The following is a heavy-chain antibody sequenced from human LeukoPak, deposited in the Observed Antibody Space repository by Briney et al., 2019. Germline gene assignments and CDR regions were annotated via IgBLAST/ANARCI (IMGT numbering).Heavy chain of an antibody. J-gene: IGHJ4*02. CDR3: ARDEGYGEQYYFQY. D-gene: IGHD4/OR15-4a*01. CDR2: ISGSSTYK. V-gene: IGHV3-21*01. CDR1: GFTFSTYN. Sequence: PGGSLRLSCAASGFTFSTYNMNWVRQAPGKGLEWVSSISGSSTYKYYADSVKGRFTISRDNAKNSLYLQMNSLRAEDTAVYYCARDEGYGEQYYFQYWGQGTGVSVSS.